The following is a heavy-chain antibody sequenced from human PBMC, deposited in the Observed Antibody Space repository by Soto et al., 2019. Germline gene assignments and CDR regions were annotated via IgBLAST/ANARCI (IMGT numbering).Heavy chain of an antibody. D-gene: IGHD2-15*01. CDR2: IYPGDSDT. Sequence: GESLKISCKGYGYSFTTYWIGWVRQMPGKGLEWMGVIYPGDSDTRYSPSFQGQVTISAGKSISTAYLQWSSLKASDTAMYYCARHASGYFDAFDIWGQGTMVTVSS. V-gene: IGHV5-51*01. J-gene: IGHJ3*02. CDR1: GYSFTTYW. CDR3: ARHASGYFDAFDI.